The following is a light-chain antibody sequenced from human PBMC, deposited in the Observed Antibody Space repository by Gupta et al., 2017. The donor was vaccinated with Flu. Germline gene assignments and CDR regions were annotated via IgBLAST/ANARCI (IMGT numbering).Light chain of an antibody. CDR1: SSDVGGYNS. Sequence: QSALTQPASVSGSPGQSITISCTGTSSDVGGYNSVSWYQQHPGKAPKLMIYEVNNRPSGVSIRFSGSKSGDTASLTISGLQPEDEADYYCSSYTSSSTYVFGPGTKVTVL. J-gene: IGLJ1*01. CDR3: SSYTSSSTYV. CDR2: EVN. V-gene: IGLV2-14*01.